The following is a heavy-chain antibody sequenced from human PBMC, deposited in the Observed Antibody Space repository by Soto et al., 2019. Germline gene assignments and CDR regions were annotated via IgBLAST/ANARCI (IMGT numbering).Heavy chain of an antibody. J-gene: IGHJ4*02. V-gene: IGHV1-69*01. CDR2: SIPIFGTA. CDR3: ARGWGYDSNDYYYAY. Sequence: QVQLVQSGAEVRKPGSSVKVSCKASGGTFSRHAISWVRQAPGQGLEWMGGSIPIFGTANHAQKFQGRVTIIADESTSTVDMELGSLRSEDTAMYYCARGWGYDSNDYYYAYWGQGTLVIVSS. D-gene: IGHD3-22*01. CDR1: GGTFSRHA.